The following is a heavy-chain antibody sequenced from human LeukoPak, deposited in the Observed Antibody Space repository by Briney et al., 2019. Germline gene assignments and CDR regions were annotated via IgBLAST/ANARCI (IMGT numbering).Heavy chain of an antibody. CDR3: ARDGAARPEYDY. V-gene: IGHV1-2*02. J-gene: IGHJ4*02. D-gene: IGHD6-6*01. Sequence: SVKVSCNASGYTFTGYYMHWVRQAPGQGLEWMGWINPNSGGTNYAQKFQGRVTMTRDTSISTAYMELSRLRSDDTAVYYCARDGAARPEYDYWGQGTLVTVSS. CDR1: GYTFTGYY. CDR2: INPNSGGT.